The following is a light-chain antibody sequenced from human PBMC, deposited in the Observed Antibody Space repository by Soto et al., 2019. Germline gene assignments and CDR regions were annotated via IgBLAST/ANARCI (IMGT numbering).Light chain of an antibody. CDR1: SDSVSASHS. V-gene: IGLV8-61*01. J-gene: IGLJ2*01. CDR2: NTN. Sequence: QAVVTQEPSVSGSPGGTVTLTCGLSSDSVSASHSPSWYQQTPGQAPRTLIYNTNTRSSGVPDRFSGSILGNRAALTIPGAQADDESDYCCVLCISSFTSVFGAGTKLTVL. CDR3: VLCISSFTSV.